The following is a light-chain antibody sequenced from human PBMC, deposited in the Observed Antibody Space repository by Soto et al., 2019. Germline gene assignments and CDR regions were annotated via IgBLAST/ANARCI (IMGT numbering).Light chain of an antibody. Sequence: DIQMTQSPSTPSASVGARVTITCLARQSFCSWLALYQQKPGKAPKLLIYDASSFESWVPSRFSGSGSGTEFTLTISSLQPDDFATYYCQQYNSYPWTFGQGTKVDIK. J-gene: IGKJ1*01. CDR1: QSFCSW. V-gene: IGKV1-5*01. CDR2: DAS. CDR3: QQYNSYPWT.